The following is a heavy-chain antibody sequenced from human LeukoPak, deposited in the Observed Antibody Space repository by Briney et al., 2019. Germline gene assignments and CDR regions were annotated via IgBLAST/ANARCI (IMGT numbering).Heavy chain of an antibody. CDR2: ISSRSSYK. D-gene: IGHD1-26*01. CDR1: GFTLSSYS. V-gene: IGHV3-21*06. Sequence: PGGSLRLSCAASGFTLSSYSMSWVRQAPGKGLEWVSSISSRSSYKYYADSVRGRFTISRDNAKNSLYLQMDSLRVEDTAVYYCARDPYSGNYGAYYYYYMDVWGKGTTVTISS. J-gene: IGHJ6*03. CDR3: ARDPYSGNYGAYYYYYMDV.